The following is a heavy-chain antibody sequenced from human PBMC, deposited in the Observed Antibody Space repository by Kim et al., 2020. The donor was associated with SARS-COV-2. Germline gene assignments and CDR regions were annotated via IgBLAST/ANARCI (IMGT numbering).Heavy chain of an antibody. J-gene: IGHJ4*02. D-gene: IGHD6-19*01. CDR3: ARRSVAGLDY. CDR2: GNT. Sequence: GNTTYAQGFTGRFVFSLDTSVTTAYLQISGLKSEDTGIYYCARRSVAGLDYWGQGTLVTVSS. V-gene: IGHV7-4-1*02.